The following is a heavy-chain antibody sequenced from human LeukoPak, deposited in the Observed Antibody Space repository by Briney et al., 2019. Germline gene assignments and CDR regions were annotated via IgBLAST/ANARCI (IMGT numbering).Heavy chain of an antibody. CDR3: AKDGGGKRRGVGPAATPTYYYYYYMDV. Sequence: PGGSLRLSCAASGFTFSSYGMHWVRQAPGKGLEWVAVIWYDGSNKYYADSVKGRFTISRDNSKNTLYLQMNSLRAEDTAVYYCAKDGGGKRRGVGPAATPTYYYYYYMDVWGKGTTVTVSS. CDR1: GFTFSSYG. V-gene: IGHV3-33*06. CDR2: IWYDGSNK. D-gene: IGHD2-2*01. J-gene: IGHJ6*03.